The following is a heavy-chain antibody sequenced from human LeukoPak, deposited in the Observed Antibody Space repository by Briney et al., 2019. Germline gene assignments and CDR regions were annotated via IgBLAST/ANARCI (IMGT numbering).Heavy chain of an antibody. Sequence: PGGSLRLSCAASGFTFSSYGMSWVRQAPGKGLEWVSAISGNSASIYYADSVKGRFTISRDNSKNTLYLQMNSLRAEDTAVYYCAKRGPVGCSGGSCYYFDYWGQGALVTVSS. J-gene: IGHJ4*02. V-gene: IGHV3-23*01. D-gene: IGHD2-15*01. CDR3: AKRGPVGCSGGSCYYFDY. CDR2: ISGNSASI. CDR1: GFTFSSYG.